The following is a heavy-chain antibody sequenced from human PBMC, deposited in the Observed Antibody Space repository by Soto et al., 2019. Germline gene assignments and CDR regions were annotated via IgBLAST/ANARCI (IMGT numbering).Heavy chain of an antibody. Sequence: EVQLVESGGGLVKPGGSLRLSCAASGFTFSSYSMNWVRQAPGKGLEWVSSISSSSSYIYYADSVKGRFTISRDNAKNSLYLQMNSLRAEDTAVYYCARDRDIVVVPAGIGMDVWGKGTTVTVSS. CDR2: ISSSSSYI. CDR1: GFTFSSYS. CDR3: ARDRDIVVVPAGIGMDV. D-gene: IGHD2-2*01. J-gene: IGHJ6*04. V-gene: IGHV3-21*01.